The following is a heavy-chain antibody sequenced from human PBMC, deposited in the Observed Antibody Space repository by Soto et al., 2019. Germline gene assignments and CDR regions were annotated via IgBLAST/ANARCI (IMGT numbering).Heavy chain of an antibody. CDR3: ARGSSGYYFFDY. Sequence: SETLSLTCTVSGGSIRSYYWSWIRQPPGKGLEWIGYIYYSGSTYYNPSLKSRVTISVDTSKNQFSLKLSSVTAADTAVYYCARGSSGYYFFDYWGQGTLVTVSS. CDR1: GGSIRSYY. V-gene: IGHV4-59*08. D-gene: IGHD3-22*01. J-gene: IGHJ4*02. CDR2: IYYSGST.